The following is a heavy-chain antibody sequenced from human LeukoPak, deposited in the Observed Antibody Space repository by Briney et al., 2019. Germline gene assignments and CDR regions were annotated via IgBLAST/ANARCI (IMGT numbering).Heavy chain of an antibody. D-gene: IGHD5-18*01. Sequence: SVKVSCKASGYTFTSYDISWVRQAPGQGLEWMGRIIPILGIANYAQKFQGRVTITADKSTSTAYMELSSLRSEDTAVYYCASPAMDFDYWGQGTLVTVSS. CDR1: GYTFTSYD. V-gene: IGHV1-69*04. CDR3: ASPAMDFDY. J-gene: IGHJ4*02. CDR2: IIPILGIA.